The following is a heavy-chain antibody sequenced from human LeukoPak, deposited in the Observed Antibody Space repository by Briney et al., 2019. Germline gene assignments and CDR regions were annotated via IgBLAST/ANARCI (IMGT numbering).Heavy chain of an antibody. CDR3: ARDDCSSISCYHNWFDP. CDR2: IKQDGSEK. V-gene: IGHV3-7*01. CDR1: GFTFSSYW. J-gene: IGHJ5*02. D-gene: IGHD2-2*01. Sequence: GGSLRLSCAASGFTFSSYWMSWVRQVPGKGLEWVANIKQDGSEKYYVDSVKGRFTISRDNAKNSLYLQMNSLRAEDTAVYYCARDDCSSISCYHNWFDPWGQGTLVTVSS.